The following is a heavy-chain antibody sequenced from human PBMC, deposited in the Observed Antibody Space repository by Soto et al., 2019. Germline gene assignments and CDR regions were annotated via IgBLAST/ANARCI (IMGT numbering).Heavy chain of an antibody. Sequence: GGSLRLSCTASGFTFSSYNMNWVRQAPGKGLEWVSSISSSSNYIYYADSMKGRFTISRDNAKNSLYLQMNSLRAEDTAVYYCARDHVVSRNWFDPWGQGTLVTVS. D-gene: IGHD2-21*01. CDR1: GFTFSSYN. CDR2: ISSSSNYI. J-gene: IGHJ5*02. V-gene: IGHV3-21*01. CDR3: ARDHVVSRNWFDP.